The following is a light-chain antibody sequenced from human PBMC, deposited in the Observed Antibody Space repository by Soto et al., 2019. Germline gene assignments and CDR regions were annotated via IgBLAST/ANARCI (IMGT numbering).Light chain of an antibody. CDR1: QDIRTS. J-gene: IGKJ3*01. V-gene: IGKV1-33*01. CDR2: GAS. Sequence: DLQMTQSPSSLSASVGARVSITCQASQDIRTSLSWFQQKPGRAPKLLIYGASYLETGVPSRFRGSGCGTDFSFTISSLQPEDIATYYCQQYDNLPPFTFGPGTKVDIK. CDR3: QQYDNLPPFT.